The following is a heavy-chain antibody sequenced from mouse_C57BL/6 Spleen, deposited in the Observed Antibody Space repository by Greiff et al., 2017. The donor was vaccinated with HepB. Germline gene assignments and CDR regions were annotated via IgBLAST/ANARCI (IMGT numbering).Heavy chain of an antibody. Sequence: QVQLQQSGAELVRPGASVKLSCKASGYTFTDYYINWVKQRPGQGLEWIARIYPGSGNTYYNEKFKGKATLTAEKSSSTAYMQLSSLTSEDSAVYFCARRYSNYGYFDYWGQGTTLTVSS. V-gene: IGHV1-76*01. D-gene: IGHD2-5*01. CDR2: IYPGSGNT. CDR1: GYTFTDYY. J-gene: IGHJ2*01. CDR3: ARRYSNYGYFDY.